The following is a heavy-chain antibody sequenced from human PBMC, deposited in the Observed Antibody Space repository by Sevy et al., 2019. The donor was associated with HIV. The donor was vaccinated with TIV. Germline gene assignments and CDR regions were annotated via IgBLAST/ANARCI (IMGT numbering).Heavy chain of an antibody. CDR1: GFTFSGSA. CDR2: IRSKANSYAT. J-gene: IGHJ4*02. Sequence: GGSLRLSCAASGFTFSGSAMHWVRQASGKGLEWVGRIRSKANSYATAYAASVKGRLTISRDDSKNTAYLQMNSLKTEDTAVYYCTTSDSSGWYYFDYWGQGTLVTVSS. CDR3: TTSDSSGWYYFDY. V-gene: IGHV3-73*01. D-gene: IGHD6-19*01.